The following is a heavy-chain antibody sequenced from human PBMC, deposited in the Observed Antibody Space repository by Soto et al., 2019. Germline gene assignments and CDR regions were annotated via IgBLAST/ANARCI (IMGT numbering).Heavy chain of an antibody. D-gene: IGHD7-27*01. Sequence: PGGSLRLSCAASGFTFSNAWMSWVRQAPGKGLEWVGRIKSKTDGGTTDYAAPVKGRFTISRDDSKNTLYLQMNSLKTEDTAVYYCTTEPSPASGPLYYYYGMDVWGQGTTVTVSS. CDR2: IKSKTDGGTT. J-gene: IGHJ6*02. CDR1: GFTFSNAW. CDR3: TTEPSPASGPLYYYYGMDV. V-gene: IGHV3-15*01.